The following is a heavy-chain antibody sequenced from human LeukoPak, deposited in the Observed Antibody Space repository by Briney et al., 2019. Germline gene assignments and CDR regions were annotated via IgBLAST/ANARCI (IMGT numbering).Heavy chain of an antibody. J-gene: IGHJ4*02. CDR3: ARAVTNTSGRFSLDY. D-gene: IGHD3-22*01. Sequence: PSETLSLTCAVSGGSISSSNWWSWVRQPPGKGLEWIGEISHSGSTNYNPSLKSRVIISVDKSKNHFSPKLSSVTAADTAVYYCARAVTNTSGRFSLDYWGQGTLVTVSS. V-gene: IGHV4-4*02. CDR2: ISHSGST. CDR1: GGSISSSNW.